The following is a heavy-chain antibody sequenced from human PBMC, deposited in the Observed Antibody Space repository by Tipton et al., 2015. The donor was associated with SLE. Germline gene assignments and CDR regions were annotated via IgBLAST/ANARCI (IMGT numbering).Heavy chain of an antibody. D-gene: IGHD1-1*01. CDR1: GFTFSSYA. J-gene: IGHJ4*02. Sequence: SLRLSCATSGFTFSSYAMTWVRQAPGKGLEWVSSIYSGGHIYYADSVKGRFIIGRDSSERTVDLQMNSLRSENTAVYYCVRNECPRPFDCWGQGTLVTVSA. CDR3: VRNECPRPFDC. CDR2: SIYSGGHI. V-gene: IGHV3-23*03.